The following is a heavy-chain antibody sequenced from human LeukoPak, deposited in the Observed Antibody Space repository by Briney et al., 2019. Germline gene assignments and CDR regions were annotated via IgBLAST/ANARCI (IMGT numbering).Heavy chain of an antibody. V-gene: IGHV1-8*01. CDR2: MNPTSGNT. Sequence: ASVKVSCKASGYTFTSYDINWVRQATGQGLEWMGWMNPTSGNTGYAQKFQGRVTMTRNTSISTAYMELSSLRSEDTAVYYCARYGYYGSGSYYYYYYYGMDVWGQGTTVTVSS. D-gene: IGHD3-10*01. CDR1: GYTFTSYD. CDR3: ARYGYYGSGSYYYYYYYGMDV. J-gene: IGHJ6*02.